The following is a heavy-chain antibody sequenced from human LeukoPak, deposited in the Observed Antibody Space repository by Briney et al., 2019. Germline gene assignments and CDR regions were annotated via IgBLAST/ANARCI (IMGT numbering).Heavy chain of an antibody. CDR3: ALTGTTGRHYYYYGMDV. V-gene: IGHV4-4*07. D-gene: IGHD1-7*01. CDR2: IYTSGST. Sequence: SETLSLTCTVSGGSTSSYYWSWIRQPAGKGLEWIGRIYTSGSTNYNPSLKSRVTMSVDTSKNQFSLKLSSVTAADTAVYYCALTGTTGRHYYYYGMDVWGQGTTVTVSS. J-gene: IGHJ6*02. CDR1: GGSTSSYY.